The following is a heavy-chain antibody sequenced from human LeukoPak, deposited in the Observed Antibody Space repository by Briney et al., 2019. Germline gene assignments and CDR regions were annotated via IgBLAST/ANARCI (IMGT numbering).Heavy chain of an antibody. CDR2: INHSGST. CDR1: GGSFSGYY. V-gene: IGHV4-34*01. CDR3: ARGGSVLRFLEWLSKEFDY. Sequence: SETLSLTCAVYGGSFSGYYWSWIRQPPGKGLEWIGEINHSGSTNYNPSLKSRVTISVDTSKNQFSLKLSSVTAADTAVYYCARGGSVLRFLEWLSKEFDYWGQGTLVTVSS. J-gene: IGHJ4*02. D-gene: IGHD3-3*01.